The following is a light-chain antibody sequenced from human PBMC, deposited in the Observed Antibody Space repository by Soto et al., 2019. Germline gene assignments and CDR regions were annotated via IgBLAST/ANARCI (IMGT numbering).Light chain of an antibody. Sequence: VVWTHSPDTLSLPPGERATLSCRAIQTFRGLLAWYQQKPGQAPRLLIYDAYNRAADIPPRFSGSGSGTDFTLTISRIEPEDSAVSYCQQRHIWPITFGQGTRMEIK. CDR3: QQRHIWPIT. CDR1: QTFRGL. V-gene: IGKV3-11*01. CDR2: DAY. J-gene: IGKJ5*01.